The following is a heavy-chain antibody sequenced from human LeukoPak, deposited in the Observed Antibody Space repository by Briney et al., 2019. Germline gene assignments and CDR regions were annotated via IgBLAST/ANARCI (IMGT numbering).Heavy chain of an antibody. D-gene: IGHD6-13*01. J-gene: IGHJ5*02. Sequence: SETLSLTCTVSGGSISSYYWSWIRQPPGKGLEWIGYIYYSGSTNYNPSLESRVTISVDTSKNQFSLKLSSVTAADTAVYYCAREGAAPLNWFDPWGQGTLVTVSS. CDR2: IYYSGST. CDR1: GGSISSYY. CDR3: AREGAAPLNWFDP. V-gene: IGHV4-59*01.